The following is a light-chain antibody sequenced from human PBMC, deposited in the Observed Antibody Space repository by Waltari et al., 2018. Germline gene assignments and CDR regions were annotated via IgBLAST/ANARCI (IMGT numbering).Light chain of an antibody. CDR3: CSYAGSSTSLV. J-gene: IGLJ2*01. CDR2: EGS. V-gene: IGLV2-23*01. CDR1: RSDVGSYNL. Sequence: QSALTQPASVSGSPGQSITISCPGTRSDVGSYNLVSWYQQHPGKAPKLMIYEGSKRPSGVSNRFSGSKSGNTASLTISGLQAEDEADYYCCSYAGSSTSLVFGGGTKLTVL.